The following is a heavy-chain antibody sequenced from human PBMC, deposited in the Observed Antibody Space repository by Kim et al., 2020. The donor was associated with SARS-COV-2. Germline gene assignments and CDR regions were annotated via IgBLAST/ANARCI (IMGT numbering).Heavy chain of an antibody. J-gene: IGHJ4*02. D-gene: IGHD4-17*01. CDR2: IDGAGGDT. Sequence: GGSLRLSCAASGFTFSTSVLNWVRQAPGKGLEWVSTIDGAGGDTYYAGSVKGRFTISRDNSKNTLYLQMNSLRAEDTAIYYCVRTAATVIKPPKYWGQGSLVTVSS. CDR3: VRTAATVIKPPKY. V-gene: IGHV3-23*01. CDR1: GFTFSTSV.